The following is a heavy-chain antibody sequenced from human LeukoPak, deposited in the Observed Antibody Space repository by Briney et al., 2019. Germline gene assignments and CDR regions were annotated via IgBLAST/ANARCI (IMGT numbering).Heavy chain of an antibody. CDR3: ARVYYDSSGYYHSDY. CDR2: ISAYNGNT. CDR1: GYTFTSYG. J-gene: IGHJ4*02. V-gene: IGHV1-18*01. Sequence: ASVKVSCTASGYTFTSYGISWVRQAPGQGLEWMGWISAYNGNTNYAQKLQGRVTMTTDTSTSTAYMELRSLRSDDTAVYYCARVYYDSSGYYHSDYWGQGTLVTVSS. D-gene: IGHD3-22*01.